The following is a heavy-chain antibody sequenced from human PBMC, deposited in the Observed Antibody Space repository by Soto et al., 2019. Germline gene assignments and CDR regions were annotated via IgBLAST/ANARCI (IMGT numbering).Heavy chain of an antibody. Sequence: QVQLQESGPGLVKPSETLSLTCTVSGGSISSYYWSWIRQPPGKGLEWIGYIYYSGSNNYNPSLKSRVTISVDTSKNQFSLKLSSVTAADTAVYYCARGQVNYDILTGYSLPDYWGQGTLVTVSS. CDR1: GGSISSYY. CDR3: ARGQVNYDILTGYSLPDY. V-gene: IGHV4-59*01. J-gene: IGHJ4*02. CDR2: IYYSGSN. D-gene: IGHD3-9*01.